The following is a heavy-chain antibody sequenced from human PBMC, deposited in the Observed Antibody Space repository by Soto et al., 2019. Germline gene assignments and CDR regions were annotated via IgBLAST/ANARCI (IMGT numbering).Heavy chain of an antibody. CDR2: IIPIFGTA. D-gene: IGHD3-9*01. CDR1: GGTFSSFA. CDR3: ARPTVTISNYYWGMDV. Sequence: SVKVSCKASGGTFSSFAISWVRQSPGQGLEWMGGIIPIFGTANYAQKFQGRVTITADESTSTAYMELSSLRSEDTAVYYCARPTVTISNYYWGMDVWGQGTTVTV. J-gene: IGHJ6*02. V-gene: IGHV1-69*13.